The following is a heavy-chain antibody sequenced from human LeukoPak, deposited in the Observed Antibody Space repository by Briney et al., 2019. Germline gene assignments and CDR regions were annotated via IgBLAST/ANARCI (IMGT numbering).Heavy chain of an antibody. CDR2: INPNSGGT. Sequence: ASVKVSCKASGYTFTGYYMHWVRQAPGQGGEGVGWINPNSGGTNYAQKFQGRVTMTRDTSISTAYMELSRLRSDDTAVYYCARVDGAASNNWFDPWGQGTLVTVAS. CDR1: GYTFTGYY. V-gene: IGHV1-2*02. CDR3: ARVDGAASNNWFDP. J-gene: IGHJ5*02. D-gene: IGHD6-13*01.